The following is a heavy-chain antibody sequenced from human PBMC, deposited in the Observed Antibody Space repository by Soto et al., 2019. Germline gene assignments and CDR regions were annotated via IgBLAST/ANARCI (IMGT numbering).Heavy chain of an antibody. CDR2: IDPNSGGT. J-gene: IGHJ4*02. V-gene: IGHV1-2*04. CDR3: ASAPCCCTRGYVGSGDY. CDR1: GYTFTGYY. D-gene: IGHD2-2*01. Sequence: ASVKVSCKASGYTFTGYYMHWVRQAPGQGLEWMGWIDPNSGGTNYAQKFQGWVTMTRDTSISTGYMELSRLRSDDTAVYYCASAPCCCTRGYVGSGDYWGQGTLVTVSS.